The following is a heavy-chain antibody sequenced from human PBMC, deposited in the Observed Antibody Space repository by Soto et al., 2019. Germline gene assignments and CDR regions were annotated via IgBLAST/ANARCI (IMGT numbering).Heavy chain of an antibody. CDR1: GGSISSGGYS. CDR3: ARDQLEGNWFDP. D-gene: IGHD1-1*01. J-gene: IGHJ5*02. V-gene: IGHV4-30-2*01. Sequence: QLQLQESGSGLVKPSQTLSLTCAVSGGSISSGGYSWNWIRQAPGKGLEWIGYISHSGYTLYNPSLKGRVTISVDKSKNHFSLNLTSVTAADTAVYYCARDQLEGNWFDPWGQGTLVTVSS. CDR2: ISHSGYT.